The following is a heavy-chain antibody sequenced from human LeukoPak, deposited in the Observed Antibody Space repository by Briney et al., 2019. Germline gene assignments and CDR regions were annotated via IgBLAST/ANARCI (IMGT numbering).Heavy chain of an antibody. Sequence: GGSLRLSCAASGFTFSNAWMSWVRQAPGKGLEWVGRIKSKTDGGTTDYAAPVKGRFTISRDDSKNTLYLQMNSLKTEDTAVYYCTRGYYYDSSGYYRLFDYWGQGTLVTVSS. J-gene: IGHJ4*02. CDR2: IKSKTDGGTT. D-gene: IGHD3-22*01. CDR1: GFTFSNAW. V-gene: IGHV3-15*01. CDR3: TRGYYYDSSGYYRLFDY.